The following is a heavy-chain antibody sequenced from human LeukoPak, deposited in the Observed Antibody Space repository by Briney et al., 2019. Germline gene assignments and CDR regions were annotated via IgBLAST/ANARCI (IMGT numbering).Heavy chain of an antibody. CDR2: INAGNGNT. J-gene: IGHJ5*02. D-gene: IGHD3-3*01. Sequence: GASVKVSCKASGYTFTSYAMHWVRQAPGQRLEWMGWINAGNGNTKYSQKFQGRVTITRDTSASTAYMELSSLRSEDAAVYYCARSTLPTIFGVVTIRGNWFDRWGQGTLVTVSS. V-gene: IGHV1-3*01. CDR1: GYTFTSYA. CDR3: ARSTLPTIFGVVTIRGNWFDR.